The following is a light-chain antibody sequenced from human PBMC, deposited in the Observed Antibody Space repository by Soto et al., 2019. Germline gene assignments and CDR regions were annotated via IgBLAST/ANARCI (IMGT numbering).Light chain of an antibody. CDR3: QQSYSTLT. CDR1: QSISSY. V-gene: IGKV1-39*01. CDR2: AAS. J-gene: IGKJ4*01. Sequence: DIQMTQSPSSLSASVGDRVTITCRASQSISSYLNWYQQKPGKAPKLLIYAASSLQSAVPSRFSGSVSGTDFTLTISSLQPEDFATYYCQQSYSTLTFGGGTKVEIK.